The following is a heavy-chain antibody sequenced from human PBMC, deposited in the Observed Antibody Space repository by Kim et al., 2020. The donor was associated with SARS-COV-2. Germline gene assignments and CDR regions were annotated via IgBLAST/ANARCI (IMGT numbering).Heavy chain of an antibody. Sequence: GGSLRLSCAASGFTFSSYAMSWVRQAPGKGLEWVSVIYSGGSSTYYADSVKGRFTISRDNSKNTLYLQMNSLRAEDTAVYYCAKEGGDYGGNSLDYWGQGTLVTVSS. D-gene: IGHD4-17*01. CDR1: GFTFSSYA. CDR3: AKEGGDYGGNSLDY. J-gene: IGHJ4*02. V-gene: IGHV3-23*03. CDR2: IYSGGSST.